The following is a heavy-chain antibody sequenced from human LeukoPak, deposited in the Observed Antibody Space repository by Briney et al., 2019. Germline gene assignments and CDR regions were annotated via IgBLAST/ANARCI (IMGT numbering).Heavy chain of an antibody. CDR1: GGSLSSYY. Sequence: SETLSLTCAVHGGSLSSYYWSWIRQPPGKGLEWIGEINHSGSTNYNPSLKSRVTMSVDTSRNQVSLKLGSVTAADTAVYYCARVYSYGFFSIDYWGQGTLVTVSS. V-gene: IGHV4-34*01. CDR2: INHSGST. CDR3: ARVYSYGFFSIDY. D-gene: IGHD5-18*01. J-gene: IGHJ4*02.